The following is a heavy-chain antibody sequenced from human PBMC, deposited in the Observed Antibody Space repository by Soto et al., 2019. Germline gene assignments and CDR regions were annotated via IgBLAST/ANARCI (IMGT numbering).Heavy chain of an antibody. CDR2: IIPIFGTA. D-gene: IGHD2-15*01. CDR1: GGTFSSYA. CDR3: ARVVGWIGGSVINWFDP. Sequence: QVQLVQSGAEVKKPGSSVKVSCKASGGTFSSYAISWVRQAPGQGLEWMGGIIPIFGTANYAQKFQGRVTITADESTSTAYMELSSLRSEDTAVYYCARVVGWIGGSVINWFDPWGQGTLVTVSS. J-gene: IGHJ5*02. V-gene: IGHV1-69*01.